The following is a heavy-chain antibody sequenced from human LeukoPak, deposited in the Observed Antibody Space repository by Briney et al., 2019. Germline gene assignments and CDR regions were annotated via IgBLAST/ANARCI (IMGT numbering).Heavy chain of an antibody. CDR2: IYHSGST. V-gene: IGHV4-39*01. Sequence: SETLSLTCTVSGGSISSSSYYWGWIRQPPGKGLEWIGSIYHSGSTYYNPSLKSRVTISVATSKNQFSLKLSSVTAADTAVYYCARHYFDNSAYYPPAYWGQGTLVTVSS. CDR1: GGSISSSSYY. CDR3: ARHYFDNSAYYPPAY. D-gene: IGHD3-22*01. J-gene: IGHJ4*02.